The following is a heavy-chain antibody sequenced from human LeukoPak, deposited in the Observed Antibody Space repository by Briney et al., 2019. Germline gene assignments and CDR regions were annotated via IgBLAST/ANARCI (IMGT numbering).Heavy chain of an antibody. CDR2: ISSSSSYI. J-gene: IGHJ5*02. CDR3: ARDKYMSGHVGSLFDP. D-gene: IGHD1-1*01. Sequence: GGSLRLSCAASGFTFSSYGMNWVRQAPGKGLEWVSSISSSSSYIYYADSVKGRFTISRDNAKNSLYLQMNSLRDEDTAVYYCARDKYMSGHVGSLFDPWGQGTLVIVSS. V-gene: IGHV3-21*01. CDR1: GFTFSSYG.